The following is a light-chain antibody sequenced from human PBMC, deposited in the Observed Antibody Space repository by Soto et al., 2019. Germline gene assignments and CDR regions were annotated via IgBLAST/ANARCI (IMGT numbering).Light chain of an antibody. CDR3: QSYDSSRGV. J-gene: IGLJ3*02. Sequence: QSVLTQPPSVSGAPGQRVTISCTGSSSNIGAGYDVHWYQQLPGTAPKLLIYGNSNRPSGVPDRFSGSKSGTSASLAITGLQAEDEADYYCQSYDSSRGVFGGRTKLTVL. CDR1: SSNIGAGYD. V-gene: IGLV1-40*01. CDR2: GNS.